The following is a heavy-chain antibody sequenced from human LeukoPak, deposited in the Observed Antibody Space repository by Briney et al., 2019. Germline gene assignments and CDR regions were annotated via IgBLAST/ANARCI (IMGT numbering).Heavy chain of an antibody. V-gene: IGHV3-30*18. J-gene: IGHJ4*02. CDR3: AKNGRMATTFYYFDY. CDR2: ISYDGSNK. Sequence: GGSLRLSCAASGFTFSSYGMHWVRQAPGKGLEWVAVISYDGSNKYYADSVKGRFTISRDNSKNTLYLQMNSLRAEDTAVYYCAKNGRMATTFYYFDYGGQGTLVTVSS. D-gene: IGHD5-12*01. CDR1: GFTFSSYG.